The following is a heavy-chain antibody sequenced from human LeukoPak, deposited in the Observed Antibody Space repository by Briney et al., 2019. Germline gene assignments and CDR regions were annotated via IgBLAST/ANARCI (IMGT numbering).Heavy chain of an antibody. J-gene: IGHJ6*03. CDR3: ARWAPSGDRDYYYYYMDV. Sequence: ASVKVSCKASGYTFTSYGISWVRQAPGQGLEWMGWISAYNGNTNYAQKLQGRVTMTTDTSTSTAYMELRSLRTDDTAVYYCARWAPSGDRDYYYYYMDVWGKGTTVTVSS. CDR1: GYTFTSYG. D-gene: IGHD2-21*02. V-gene: IGHV1-18*01. CDR2: ISAYNGNT.